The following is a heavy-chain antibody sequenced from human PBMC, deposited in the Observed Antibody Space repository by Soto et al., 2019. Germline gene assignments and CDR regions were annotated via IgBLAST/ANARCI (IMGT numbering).Heavy chain of an antibody. Sequence: SVKVSCKASGGTFSSYAISWVRQAPGQGLEWMGGIIPIFGTANYAQKFQERVTITRDMSTSTAYMELSSLRSEDTAVYYCAADLTTVSYGMDVWGQGTTVTVSS. CDR1: GGTFSSYA. D-gene: IGHD4-17*01. CDR3: AADLTTVSYGMDV. V-gene: IGHV1-69*05. J-gene: IGHJ6*02. CDR2: IIPIFGTA.